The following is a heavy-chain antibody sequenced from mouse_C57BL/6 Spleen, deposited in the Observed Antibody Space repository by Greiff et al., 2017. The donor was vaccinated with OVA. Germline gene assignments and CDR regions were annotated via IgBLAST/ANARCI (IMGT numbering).Heavy chain of an antibody. CDR1: GYAFSSSW. CDR2: IYPGDGDT. CDR3: ARENYYGSSYSFAY. D-gene: IGHD1-1*01. J-gene: IGHJ3*01. Sequence: QVHVKQSGPELVKPGASVKISCKASGYAFSSSWMNWVKQRPGKGLEWIGRIYPGDGDTNYNGKFKGKATLTADKSSSTAYMQLSSLTSEDSAVYFCARENYYGSSYSFAYWGQGTLVTVSA. V-gene: IGHV1-82*01.